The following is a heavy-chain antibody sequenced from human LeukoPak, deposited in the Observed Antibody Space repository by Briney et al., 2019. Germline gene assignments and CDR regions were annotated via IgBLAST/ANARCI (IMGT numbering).Heavy chain of an antibody. J-gene: IGHJ4*02. Sequence: GGSLRLSCAASGVTFSRYWTSWVRRAPGKGLEWVANIKEDGSEKNYVDSVKGRFTIARDNAKNSLYLQMNSLRPEDTALYYCAKRSAAGTVGYFDYWGQGTLVTVSS. CDR3: AKRSAAGTVGYFDY. CDR2: IKEDGSEK. V-gene: IGHV3-7*03. D-gene: IGHD6-13*01. CDR1: GVTFSRYW.